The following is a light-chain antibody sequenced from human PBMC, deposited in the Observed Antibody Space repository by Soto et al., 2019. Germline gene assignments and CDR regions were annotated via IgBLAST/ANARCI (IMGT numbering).Light chain of an antibody. Sequence: DIQMTQSPSSLSASVGDRVSVTCRASQSISTFLNWYQQRPGEAPKLLIYAASSLQSGVPSRFSCSGSGADFTLTIGSLQPEDFATYYCQQSYTTPRTCGQGTKVEVK. V-gene: IGKV1-39*01. CDR1: QSISTF. J-gene: IGKJ1*01. CDR3: QQSYTTPRT. CDR2: AAS.